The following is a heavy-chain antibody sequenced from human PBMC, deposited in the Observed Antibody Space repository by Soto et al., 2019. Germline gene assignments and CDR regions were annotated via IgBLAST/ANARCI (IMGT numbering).Heavy chain of an antibody. J-gene: IGHJ5*02. CDR1: GFNFFYAW. V-gene: IGHV3-15*01. CDR3: AKVYTVEHPTLAH. Sequence: EVQLVESGGGLVKPGGSLRLSCAGSGFNFFYAWMTWVRQAPGKGLEWVGRIKSKPGGETIDYAAPVKGRFTISRDDSKNTVFLQMDSLKTEDTAVYYCAKVYTVEHPTLAHWGQGTLVTVSS. CDR2: IKSKPGGETI. D-gene: IGHD4-4*01.